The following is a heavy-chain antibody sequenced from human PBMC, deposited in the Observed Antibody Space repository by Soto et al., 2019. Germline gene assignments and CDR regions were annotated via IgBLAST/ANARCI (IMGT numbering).Heavy chain of an antibody. Sequence: QVQLVQSGAEVKKPGSSVKVSCKASGGTFSSYAISWVRQAPGQGLEWMGGIIPIFGTANYAQKFQGRVTITADKSTSKAYMELSSLRSEDTAVYYCASPRRSYYDSSGYSYFDYWGQGTLVTVSS. CDR2: IIPIFGTA. D-gene: IGHD3-22*01. V-gene: IGHV1-69*06. J-gene: IGHJ4*02. CDR3: ASPRRSYYDSSGYSYFDY. CDR1: GGTFSSYA.